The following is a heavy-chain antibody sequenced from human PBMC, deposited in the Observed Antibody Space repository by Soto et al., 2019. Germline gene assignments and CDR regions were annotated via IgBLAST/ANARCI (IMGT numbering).Heavy chain of an antibody. J-gene: IGHJ3*02. D-gene: IGHD6-19*01. Sequence: PSETLSLTCTVSGGSISSGGYYWSWIRQHPGKGLEWIGYIYYSGSTYYNPSLKSRVTISVDTSKNQFSLKLSSVTAADTAVYYCARDKGGGSGWAGNPGAFDIWGQGTVVTVSS. V-gene: IGHV4-31*03. CDR1: GGSISSGGYY. CDR3: ARDKGGGSGWAGNPGAFDI. CDR2: IYYSGST.